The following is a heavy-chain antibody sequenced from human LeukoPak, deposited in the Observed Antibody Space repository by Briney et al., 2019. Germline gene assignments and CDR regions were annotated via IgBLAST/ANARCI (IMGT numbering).Heavy chain of an antibody. CDR2: INHSGST. V-gene: IGHV4-34*01. D-gene: IGHD1-26*01. CDR1: GGSFSGYY. CDR3: ARGRLRVGARCWFDP. Sequence: SETLSLTCAVYGGSFSGYYWSWIRQPPGKGLEWIGEINHSGSTNYNPSLKSRVTISVDTSKNQFSLKLSSVTAADTAVYYCARGRLRVGARCWFDPWGQGTLVTVSS. J-gene: IGHJ5*02.